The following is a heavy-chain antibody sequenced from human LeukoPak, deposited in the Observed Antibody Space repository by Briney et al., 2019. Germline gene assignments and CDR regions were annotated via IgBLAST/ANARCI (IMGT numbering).Heavy chain of an antibody. CDR3: AKSPYSGSYYDAWFDP. CDR2: ISGSGGST. V-gene: IGHV3-23*01. D-gene: IGHD1-26*01. CDR1: GFTFSSYA. Sequence: PGGSLRLSCAASGFTFSSYAMSWVRQAPGKGQEWVSAISGSGGSTYYADSVKGRFTISRDNSKNTLYLQMNSLRAEDTAVYYCAKSPYSGSYYDAWFDPWGQGTLVTVSS. J-gene: IGHJ5*02.